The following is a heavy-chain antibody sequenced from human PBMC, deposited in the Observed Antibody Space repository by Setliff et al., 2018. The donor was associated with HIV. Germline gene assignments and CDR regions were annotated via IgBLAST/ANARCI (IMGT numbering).Heavy chain of an antibody. D-gene: IGHD6-6*01. Sequence: GASVKVSCKASGYTFTGYYMHWVRQAPGQGLEWMGWINPNSGGTNYAQKFQGRVTMTRDTSISTAYMELSRLRSDDTALYFCSINSPLSSWGQGTLVTVSS. J-gene: IGHJ4*02. CDR1: GYTFTGYY. CDR3: SINSPLSS. CDR2: INPNSGGT. V-gene: IGHV1-2*02.